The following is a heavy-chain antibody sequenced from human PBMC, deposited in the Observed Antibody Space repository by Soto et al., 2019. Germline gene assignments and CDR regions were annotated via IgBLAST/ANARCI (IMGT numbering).Heavy chain of an antibody. J-gene: IGHJ4*02. D-gene: IGHD5-18*01. CDR3: ASNSCGYTFYDY. Sequence: QVQLQESGPGLVKPSQTLSLTCTVSGGSISSGDYYWSWIRQPPGKGLEWIGYIYYSGSTYYNPSLKSRVTLSVDTSKNMFSLKLSSVTAADTAVYYCASNSCGYTFYDYWGQGTLVTVSS. CDR1: GGSISSGDYY. CDR2: IYYSGST. V-gene: IGHV4-30-4*01.